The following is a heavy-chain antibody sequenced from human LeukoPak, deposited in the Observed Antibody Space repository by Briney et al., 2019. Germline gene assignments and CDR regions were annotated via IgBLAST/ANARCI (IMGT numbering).Heavy chain of an antibody. CDR1: GYTLTELS. CDR3: ATDVPNCSSTSCYLSRYYYYGMDV. CDR2: FDPEDGET. Sequence: ASVKVSCKVSGYTLTELSMHWVRQAPGKGLEWMGGFDPEDGETIYAQKFQGRVTMTEDTSTDTAYMELSSLRSEDTAVYYCATDVPNCSSTSCYLSRYYYYGMDVWGQGTMVTVSS. D-gene: IGHD2-2*01. J-gene: IGHJ6*02. V-gene: IGHV1-24*01.